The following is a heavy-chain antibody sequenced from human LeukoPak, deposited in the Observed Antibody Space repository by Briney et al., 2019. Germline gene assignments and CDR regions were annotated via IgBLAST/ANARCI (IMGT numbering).Heavy chain of an antibody. D-gene: IGHD3-16*01. CDR1: GGSISGPY. V-gene: IGHV4-59*11. CDR3: ARVMGDLASLYHMDV. Sequence: TASETLSLTCTVSGGSISGPYWSWVRQPPGKGLEWIGDVYYSGSTHQTPSLKSRVTISVDTSKNQFSLKLRSVTAADTAVYYCARVMGDLASLYHMDVWGKGTTVTVSS. CDR2: VYYSGST. J-gene: IGHJ6*03.